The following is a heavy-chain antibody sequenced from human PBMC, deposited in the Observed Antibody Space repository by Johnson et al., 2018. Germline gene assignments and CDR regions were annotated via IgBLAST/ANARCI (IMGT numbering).Heavy chain of an antibody. CDR1: GFTFAYDG. J-gene: IGHJ6*02. V-gene: IGHV3-49*05. D-gene: IGHD4-11*01. CDR2: ITSQVYEGTT. CDR3: SRVALTGRYSPGITSYYGVDV. Sequence: EVQLVESGGGLEKPGRSLRLSCTTSGFTFAYDGLSWFRQAPGKGLVWVAFITSQVYEGTTDYGASVKGRFIVSRDDSKSTTYLQMNSLQLEDTAVYYCSRVALTGRYSPGITSYYGVDVGGQGTTVIVSS.